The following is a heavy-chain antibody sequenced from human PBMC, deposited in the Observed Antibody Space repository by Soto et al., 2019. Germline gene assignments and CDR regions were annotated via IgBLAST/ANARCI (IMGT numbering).Heavy chain of an antibody. Sequence: EVQLLESGGGLVQPGGSLRLSCAASGFTFSSHAMIWVRQAPGKGLERVSSTSDSGGRSYHADSVSGRFTISRDNAKNTLYLQMNSVRADDTAIYYCAKDKMEQWLVGGYYDYWGQGAMVTVSS. J-gene: IGHJ4*02. CDR1: GFTFSSHA. CDR3: AKDKMEQWLVGGYYDY. CDR2: TSDSGGRS. V-gene: IGHV3-23*01. D-gene: IGHD6-19*01.